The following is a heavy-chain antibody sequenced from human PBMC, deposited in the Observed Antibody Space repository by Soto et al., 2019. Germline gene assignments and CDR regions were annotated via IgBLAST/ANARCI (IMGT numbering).Heavy chain of an antibody. Sequence: PSETLSLTCTVSGGSISSYYWSWFRQPPGKGLEWIGYIYYSGSTNYNPSLKSRVTISVDTSKNQFSLKLSSVTAADTAVYYCARRYGTTFDYWGQGTLVTVS. CDR3: ARRYGTTFDY. J-gene: IGHJ4*02. CDR2: IYYSGST. CDR1: GGSISSYY. V-gene: IGHV4-59*01. D-gene: IGHD1-7*01.